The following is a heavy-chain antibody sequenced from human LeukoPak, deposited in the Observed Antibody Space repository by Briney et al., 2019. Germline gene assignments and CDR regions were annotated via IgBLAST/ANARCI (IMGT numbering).Heavy chain of an antibody. CDR3: ARASGYCSSTSCYGVFHRNWFDP. CDR2: INHSGST. J-gene: IGHJ5*02. D-gene: IGHD2-2*01. CDR1: GGSFSGYY. Sequence: ASGTLSLTCAVYGGSFSGYYWSWIRQPPGKGLEWIGEINHSGSTNYNPSLKSRVTISVDTSKNQFSLKLSSVTAADTAVYYCARASGYCSSTSCYGVFHRNWFDPWGQGTLVTVSS. V-gene: IGHV4-34*01.